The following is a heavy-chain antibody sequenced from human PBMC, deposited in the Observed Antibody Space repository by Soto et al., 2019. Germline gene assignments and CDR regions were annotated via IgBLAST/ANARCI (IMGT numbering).Heavy chain of an antibody. CDR1: GGSFSGYY. J-gene: IGHJ5*02. D-gene: IGHD3-22*01. V-gene: IGHV4-34*01. Sequence: QVQLQQWGAGLLKPSETLSLTCAVYGGSFSGYYWTWIRQPPGERLEWIGEINHIGSTNYNPSLQSRVTISVATSKNQFSLKLSFVTAADTAVYYCARYLSCDSISCQNWFDPWGQGPLVTVSS. CDR2: INHIGST. CDR3: ARYLSCDSISCQNWFDP.